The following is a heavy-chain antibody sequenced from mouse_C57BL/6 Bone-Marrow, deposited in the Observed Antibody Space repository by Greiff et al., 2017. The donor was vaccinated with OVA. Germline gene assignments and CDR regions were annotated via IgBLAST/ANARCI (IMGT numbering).Heavy chain of an antibody. CDR2: IYPRSGNT. CDR3: ASRRGRRWYFDV. CDR1: GYTFTSYG. D-gene: IGHD1-2*01. V-gene: IGHV1-81*01. Sequence: VKLQESGAELARPGASVKLSCKASGYTFTSYGISWVKQRTGQGLEWIGEIYPRSGNTYYNEKFKGKATLTADKSSSTAYMELRSLTSEDSAVYFCASRRGRRWYFDVWGTGTTVTVSS. J-gene: IGHJ1*03.